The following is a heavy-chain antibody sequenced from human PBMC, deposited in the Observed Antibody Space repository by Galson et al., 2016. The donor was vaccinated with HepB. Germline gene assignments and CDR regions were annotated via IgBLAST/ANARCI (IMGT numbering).Heavy chain of an antibody. Sequence: SLTCTVSGDSISSTSYYWSWIRQPAGKGLEWIGRMSTSGTTNYNPSLKSRVIISVGTSKNQFSLNLNSVTAADTAVYYCARDPPGIGNYFDYWGQGTLVSVSS. CDR3: ARDPPGIGNYFDY. D-gene: IGHD1-26*01. CDR1: GDSISSTSYY. J-gene: IGHJ4*02. CDR2: MSTSGTT. V-gene: IGHV4-61*02.